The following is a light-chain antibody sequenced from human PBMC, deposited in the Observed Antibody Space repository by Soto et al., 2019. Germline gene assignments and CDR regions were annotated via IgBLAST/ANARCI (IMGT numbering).Light chain of an antibody. CDR2: GAS. Sequence: ESVLTQSPGTLSLSPVARATLSCSASQSVSSSYLAWYQQKPGQAPRLLIYGASSMDTGIPDRFSGSGSGTDFTLTISRLEPEDFAVYYCHQYGSSRGTFGQGTKVDI. J-gene: IGKJ1*01. V-gene: IGKV3-20*01. CDR3: HQYGSSRGT. CDR1: QSVSSSY.